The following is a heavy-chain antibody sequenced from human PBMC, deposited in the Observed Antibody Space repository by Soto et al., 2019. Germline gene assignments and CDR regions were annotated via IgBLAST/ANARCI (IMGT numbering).Heavy chain of an antibody. CDR3: AVLAIVVVAAPPWFDP. V-gene: IGHV1-2*02. CDR2: INPNSGGT. Sequence: ASVKVSCKASGYTFTGYYMHWVRQAPGQGLEWMGWINPNSGGTNHAQKFQGRVTMTRDTSISTAYMELSRLRSDDTAVYYCAVLAIVVVAAPPWFDPWGQGTLVTVSS. CDR1: GYTFTGYY. D-gene: IGHD2-15*01. J-gene: IGHJ5*02.